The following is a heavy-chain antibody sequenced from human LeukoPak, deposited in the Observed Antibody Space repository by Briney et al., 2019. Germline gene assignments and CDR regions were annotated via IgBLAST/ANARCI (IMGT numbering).Heavy chain of an antibody. Sequence: SETLSLTCAVSGYSISSGYYWGWIRQPPGKGLEWIGSIYHSGSTYYNPSLKSRVTISVDTSKNQCSLKLSSVTAADTAVYYCARSPERWLQLLIDYWGQGTLVTVSS. CDR1: GYSISSGYY. CDR3: ARSPERWLQLLIDY. J-gene: IGHJ4*02. V-gene: IGHV4-38-2*01. CDR2: IYHSGST. D-gene: IGHD5-24*01.